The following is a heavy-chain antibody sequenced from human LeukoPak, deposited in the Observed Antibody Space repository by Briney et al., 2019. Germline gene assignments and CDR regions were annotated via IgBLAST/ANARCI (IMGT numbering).Heavy chain of an antibody. V-gene: IGHV1-2*02. CDR1: GYTFTGYY. CDR3: ARDRLGFLEWLPPPAYGMDV. CDR2: INPNSGGT. D-gene: IGHD3-3*01. Sequence: GASVKVSCKASGYTFTGYYMHWVRQAPGQGLEWMGWINPNSGGTNYAQKFQGRVTMTRDTSISTAYMELSRLRSDDTAVYSCARDRLGFLEWLPPPAYGMDVWGQGTTVTVSS. J-gene: IGHJ6*02.